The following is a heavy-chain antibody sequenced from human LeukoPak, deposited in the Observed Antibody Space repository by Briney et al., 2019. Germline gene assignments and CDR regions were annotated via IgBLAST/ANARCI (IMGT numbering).Heavy chain of an antibody. CDR2: IIPIFGTA. V-gene: IGHV1-69*05. CDR1: GGTFSSYA. J-gene: IGHJ4*02. Sequence: SVKVSCKASGGTFSSYAISWVRQAPGQGLEWMGRIIPIFGTANYALKFQGRVTITTDESTSTAYMELSSLRSEDTAVYYCARDYYGGNLPLDYWGQGTLVTVSS. CDR3: ARDYYGGNLPLDY. D-gene: IGHD4-23*01.